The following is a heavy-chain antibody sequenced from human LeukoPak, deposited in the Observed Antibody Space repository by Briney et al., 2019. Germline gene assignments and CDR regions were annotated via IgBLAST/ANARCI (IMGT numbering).Heavy chain of an antibody. CDR1: GYTFTDYY. Sequence: ASVKVSCKASGYTFTDYYMHWVRQAPGQGLEWMGIINPSGGSTSYAQKFQGRVTMTRDTSTSTVYMELSSLRSEDTAVYYCARVRGYTAMGDYFDYWGQGTLVTVSS. CDR3: ARVRGYTAMGDYFDY. CDR2: INPSGGST. J-gene: IGHJ4*02. D-gene: IGHD5-18*01. V-gene: IGHV1-46*01.